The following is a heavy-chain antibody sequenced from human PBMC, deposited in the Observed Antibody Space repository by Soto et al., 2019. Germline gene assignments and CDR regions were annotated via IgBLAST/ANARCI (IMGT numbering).Heavy chain of an antibody. D-gene: IGHD6-19*01. J-gene: IGHJ4*02. CDR2: IWYDGSNK. Sequence: QVQLVESGGGVVQPGRSLRLSCAASGFTFSSYGMHWVRQAPGKGLEWVAVIWYDGSNKYYADSVKGRFTISRDNSKNTLSRQMNSLRAEDTAVYYCARLEGSSGWYPAYWGQGTLVTVSS. V-gene: IGHV3-33*01. CDR1: GFTFSSYG. CDR3: ARLEGSSGWYPAY.